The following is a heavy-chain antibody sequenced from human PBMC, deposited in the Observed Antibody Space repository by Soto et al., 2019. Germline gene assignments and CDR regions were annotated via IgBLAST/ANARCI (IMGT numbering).Heavy chain of an antibody. CDR2: TYYRSKWYN. J-gene: IGHJ4*02. V-gene: IGHV6-1*01. Sequence: SQTLSLTCAISGDSVSGNSAAWNWIRQSPSGGLEWLGRTYYRSKWYNDYAVSVKIRITVTPDTSKNQFSLHLNSVTPEDTAVYYCASEFPYYESSYGYFDYWGQGALVTVSS. CDR1: GDSVSGNSAA. CDR3: ASEFPYYESSYGYFDY. D-gene: IGHD3-16*01.